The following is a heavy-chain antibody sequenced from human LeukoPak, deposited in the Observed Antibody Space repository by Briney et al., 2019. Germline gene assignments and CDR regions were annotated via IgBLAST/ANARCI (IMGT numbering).Heavy chain of an antibody. CDR2: IRYDGSNK. D-gene: IGHD1-26*01. V-gene: IGHV3-30*02. J-gene: IGHJ1*01. Sequence: SGGSLRLSCAASGFSFSSYGMHWVRRAPGKGLEWVSFIRYDGSNKFYADSVKGRFTISRDNSKNTLYLQMNSLRAEDTAVYYCAKDVSGSYQRPYFQHWGQGTLVTVSS. CDR1: GFSFSSYG. CDR3: AKDVSGSYQRPYFQH.